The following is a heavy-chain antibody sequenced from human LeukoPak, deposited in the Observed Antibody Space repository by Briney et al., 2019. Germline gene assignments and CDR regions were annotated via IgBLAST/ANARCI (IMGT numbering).Heavy chain of an antibody. CDR2: IYYSGST. V-gene: IGHV4-61*01. D-gene: IGHD2-2*01. CDR1: GGSVSSGSYY. Sequence: PSETLSLTCTVSGGSVSSGSYYWSWSRQPPGKGLEWIGYIYYSGSTNYNPSLKSRVTISVDTSKNQFSLKLSSVTAADTAVYYCARATKIVVVPAAASSRYYYYYYGMDVWGKGTTVTVSS. J-gene: IGHJ6*04. CDR3: ARATKIVVVPAAASSRYYYYYYGMDV.